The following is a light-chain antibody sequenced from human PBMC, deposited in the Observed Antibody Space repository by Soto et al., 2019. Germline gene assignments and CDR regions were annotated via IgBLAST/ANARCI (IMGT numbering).Light chain of an antibody. CDR3: CSYVGSYSYV. Sequence: QSALTQPRSVSRSPGQSVTVSCIGTSSDVGGYNSVSWYQEHPGKAPKLMIYDVIKRPSGVPDRFSGSKSGNTASLTISGLLAEDEADYYCCSYVGSYSYVFGTGTKLTVL. V-gene: IGLV2-11*01. CDR1: SSDVGGYNS. J-gene: IGLJ1*01. CDR2: DVI.